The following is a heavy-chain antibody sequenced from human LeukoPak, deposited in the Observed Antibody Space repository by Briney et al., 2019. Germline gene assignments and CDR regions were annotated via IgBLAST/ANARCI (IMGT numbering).Heavy chain of an antibody. J-gene: IGHJ5*02. D-gene: IGHD3-22*01. CDR2: INHSGST. V-gene: IGHV4-34*01. Sequence: PSETLSLTCAVYGGSFSGYYWSWIRQPPGKGLEWIGEINHSGSTNYNPSLKSRVTISVDTSKNQFSLKLSSVTAADTAVYYCASRSHYYDSSGSNQNWFDPWGQGTLVTVSS. CDR3: ASRSHYYDSSGSNQNWFDP. CDR1: GGSFSGYY.